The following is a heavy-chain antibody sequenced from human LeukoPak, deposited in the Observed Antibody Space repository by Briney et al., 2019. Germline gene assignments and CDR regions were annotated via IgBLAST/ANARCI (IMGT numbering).Heavy chain of an antibody. CDR3: ARDFTTIFGDY. CDR1: GFTFRSYE. CDR2: TSSSGTTM. D-gene: IGHD3-3*01. V-gene: IGHV3-48*03. J-gene: IGHJ4*02. Sequence: GGSLRLSCTGSGFTFRSYEMSWVRQAPGKGLEWISYTSSSGTTMYYADSVKGRFTISRDNAKNFVYLQMNSLRAEDTAVYYCARDFTTIFGDYWGQGTLVTVSS.